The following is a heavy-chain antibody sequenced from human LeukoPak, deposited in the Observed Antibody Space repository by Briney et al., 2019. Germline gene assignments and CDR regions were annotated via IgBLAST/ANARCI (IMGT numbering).Heavy chain of an antibody. V-gene: IGHV3-23*01. CDR3: VKVGASGYYPDI. CDR1: GFPFSIHP. CDR2: ISASGGST. Sequence: TGGSLSLFCAASGFPFSIHPMSWARQAPEKGLEWVSAISASGGSTYHADSVKGRFTISRDNSKNTVNLQMNSLRGEDTAVYYCVKVGASGYYPDIWGQGRMVTVSS. J-gene: IGHJ3*02. D-gene: IGHD3-22*01.